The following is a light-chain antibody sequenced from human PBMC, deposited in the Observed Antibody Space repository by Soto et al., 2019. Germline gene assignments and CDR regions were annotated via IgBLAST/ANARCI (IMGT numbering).Light chain of an antibody. CDR2: GAS. CDR1: QSVSSSY. CDR3: QQYGSSPQT. J-gene: IGKJ1*01. Sequence: EIVLKQSPGTLSLSPGERATLSCRASQSVSSSYLAWYQHTPGQAPRLLIYGASNRATGIPDRFSGSGSGTDFALTISRLEPEDFAVYYCQQYGSSPQTFGQGTKVDI. V-gene: IGKV3-20*01.